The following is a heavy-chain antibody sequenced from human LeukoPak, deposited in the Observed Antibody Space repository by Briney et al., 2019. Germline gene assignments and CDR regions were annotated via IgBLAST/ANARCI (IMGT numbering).Heavy chain of an antibody. CDR2: IKSKTDGGTT. CDR3: TGGSSGWYYYFYGMDV. J-gene: IGHJ6*02. Sequence: KPGGSLRLSCAASGFTFSNAWMSWVRQAPGKGLEWVGRIKSKTDGGTTDYAAPVKGRFTISRDHSKNTLYLQMNSLKTEDTAVYYCTGGSSGWYYYFYGMDVWGQGTTVTVSS. V-gene: IGHV3-15*01. CDR1: GFTFSNAW. D-gene: IGHD6-19*01.